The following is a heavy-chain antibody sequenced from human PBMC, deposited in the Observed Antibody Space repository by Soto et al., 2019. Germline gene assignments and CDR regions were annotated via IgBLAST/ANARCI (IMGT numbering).Heavy chain of an antibody. Sequence: QVQLVQSGAEVKKPGSSVKVSCKASGGTFSSYAITWVRQAPGQGLEWMGRIIPIFGTTNYAQKFQGRVTITADESTSTADMDLSSLRADDTAVYYCAKSPDPYSSSNYYYYGMDVWGQGTTVTVSS. D-gene: IGHD6-6*01. CDR3: AKSPDPYSSSNYYYYGMDV. CDR2: IIPIFGTT. CDR1: GGTFSSYA. V-gene: IGHV1-69*15. J-gene: IGHJ6*02.